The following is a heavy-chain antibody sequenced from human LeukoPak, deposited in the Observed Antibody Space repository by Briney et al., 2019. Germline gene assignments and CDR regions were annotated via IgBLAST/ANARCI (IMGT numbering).Heavy chain of an antibody. J-gene: IGHJ4*02. Sequence: ASVKVSCKASGYTFSSYDINWVRQATGKGLEWMGWINPNSGGTNYAQKFQGRVTMTRDTSISTAYMELSRLRSDDTAVYYCARVSTWIQLWLIHYWGQGTLVTVSS. V-gene: IGHV1-2*02. CDR2: INPNSGGT. CDR3: ARVSTWIQLWLIHY. D-gene: IGHD5-18*01. CDR1: GYTFSSYD.